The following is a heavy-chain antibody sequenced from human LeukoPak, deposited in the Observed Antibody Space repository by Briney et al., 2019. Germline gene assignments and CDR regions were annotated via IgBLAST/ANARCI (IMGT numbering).Heavy chain of an antibody. V-gene: IGHV3-23*01. J-gene: IGHJ4*02. CDR2: ISGGGGST. D-gene: IGHD4-17*01. Sequence: GGSLRLSCAASGFTFSSYAMNWVRQAPEKGLEWVSAISGGGGSTYSADSVKGRFTIYRDNAKNSLYLQMNSLRAEDTAVYYCASAHYGDYEGFANLNFWGQGTLVTVSS. CDR3: ASAHYGDYEGFANLNF. CDR1: GFTFSSYA.